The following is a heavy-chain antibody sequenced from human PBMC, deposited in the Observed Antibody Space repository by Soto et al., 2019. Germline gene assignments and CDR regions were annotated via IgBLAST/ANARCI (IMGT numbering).Heavy chain of an antibody. CDR1: GLTISNAW. Sequence: EVQLVESGGGFIYPGGSLRLSCSASGLTISNAWMNWVRQAPGKGLEWVGRIKTNTEGGTTDYAAAVKGRFTVSRDDSKNTLYLQMNSQKTKDTAVYYGTTGSVEGVWGQGTTVTVSS. D-gene: IGHD2-15*01. V-gene: IGHV3-15*07. CDR2: IKTNTEGGTT. CDR3: TTGSVEGV. J-gene: IGHJ6*02.